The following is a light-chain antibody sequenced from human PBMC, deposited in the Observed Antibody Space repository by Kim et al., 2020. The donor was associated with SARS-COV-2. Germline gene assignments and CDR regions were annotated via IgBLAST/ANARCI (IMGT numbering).Light chain of an antibody. J-gene: IGLJ2*01. CDR3: QVWDGITDHPV. CDR1: NIGRKV. Sequence: PGQTARISCGGNNIGRKVLHWYQQKPGQAPVLVISYDSDRPSGIPERFSGSNSGNTATLTISRVEAGDEADYNCQVWDGITDHPVFGGGTKLTVL. V-gene: IGLV3-21*04. CDR2: YDS.